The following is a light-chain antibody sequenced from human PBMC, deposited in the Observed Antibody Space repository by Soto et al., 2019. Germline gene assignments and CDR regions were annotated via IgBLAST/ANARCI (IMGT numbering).Light chain of an antibody. Sequence: EIVLTQSPATLSLSPGERATLSCRASQSVSSYLAWYQQKPGQAPRLLIYDASNRATGIPARFSGSGSGTDFTLTISSLEPEDFAVYYCQQRSNWLPYTFGQGTKVYIK. CDR1: QSVSSY. CDR2: DAS. V-gene: IGKV3-11*01. CDR3: QQRSNWLPYT. J-gene: IGKJ2*01.